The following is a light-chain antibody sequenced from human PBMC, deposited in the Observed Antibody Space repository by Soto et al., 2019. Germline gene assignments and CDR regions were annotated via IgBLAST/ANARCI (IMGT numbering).Light chain of an antibody. Sequence: AIRMTQSPSSLSASTGDRVTITCRASQGISSYLAWYQQKPGKAPKLLIYAASTLQSGVPSRFSGSGSGTDFTLTCSRLEPEDFAVFYCQQYGSSITFGQGTRLEIK. V-gene: IGKV1-8*01. CDR1: QGISSY. J-gene: IGKJ5*01. CDR2: AAS. CDR3: QQYGSSIT.